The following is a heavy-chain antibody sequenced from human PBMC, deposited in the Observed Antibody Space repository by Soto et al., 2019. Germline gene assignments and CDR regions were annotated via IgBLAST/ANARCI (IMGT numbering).Heavy chain of an antibody. CDR3: ARGKDYYGSGSYSWFDP. Sequence: SETLSLTCTVSGDSISSYYWSWIRQSPGKGLEWIGYIYYSGSTNYNPSLKSRVTISVDTSKNQFSLKLSSVTAADTAVYYCARGKDYYGSGSYSWFDPWGQGTLVTVSS. D-gene: IGHD3-10*01. V-gene: IGHV4-59*01. CDR1: GDSISSYY. J-gene: IGHJ5*02. CDR2: IYYSGST.